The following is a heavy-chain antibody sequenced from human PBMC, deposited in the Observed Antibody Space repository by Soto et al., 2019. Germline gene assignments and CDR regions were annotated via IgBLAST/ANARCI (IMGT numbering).Heavy chain of an antibody. D-gene: IGHD3-3*01. J-gene: IGHJ4*02. CDR1: GFTFSSYA. V-gene: IGHV3-23*01. Sequence: PGGSLRLSCAASGFTFSSYAMSWVRQAPGKGLEWVSAISGSGGSTYYADSVKGRFTISRDNSKNTLYLQMNSLRAEDTAVYYCASVITIFGVSDLMYFDYWGQGTLVTVSS. CDR2: ISGSGGST. CDR3: ASVITIFGVSDLMYFDY.